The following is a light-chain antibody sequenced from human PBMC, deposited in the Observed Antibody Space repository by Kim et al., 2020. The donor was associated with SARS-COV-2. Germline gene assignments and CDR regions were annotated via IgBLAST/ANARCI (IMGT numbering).Light chain of an antibody. CDR3: QQYNNWPPDT. V-gene: IGKV3-15*01. Sequence: EIVMTQSPATLSVSPGERATLSCRASQSVSSNLAWYQQKPGQAPRLLIYGASTRATGNPARFSGSGSGTEFTLTISSLQSEDCAVYYCQQYNNWPPDTFGQGTRLEIK. CDR1: QSVSSN. J-gene: IGKJ5*01. CDR2: GAS.